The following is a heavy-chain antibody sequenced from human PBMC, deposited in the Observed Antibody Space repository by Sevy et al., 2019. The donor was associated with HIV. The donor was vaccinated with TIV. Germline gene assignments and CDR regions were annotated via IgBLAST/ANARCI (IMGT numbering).Heavy chain of an antibody. CDR2: LSFGCGKI. CDR1: GFAFYDYS. CDR3: AREGCTRPHDY. Sequence: GGCLRLSCAASGFAFYDYSMSWIRQAPGKGLEWLATLSFGCGKINYADSVKGRFTISRDNSKNSFYLQMDNLRVEDMALYYSAREGCTRPHDYWGQGTRVTVSS. J-gene: IGHJ4*02. V-gene: IGHV3-23*01. D-gene: IGHD2-8*01.